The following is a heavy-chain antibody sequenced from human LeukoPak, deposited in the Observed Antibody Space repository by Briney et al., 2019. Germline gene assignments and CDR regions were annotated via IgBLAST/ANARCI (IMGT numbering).Heavy chain of an antibody. CDR1: GGSISSYD. CDR3: ARAGGRYYDILTGYYGDFDY. J-gene: IGHJ4*02. D-gene: IGHD3-9*01. V-gene: IGHV4-59*01. Sequence: SETLSLTCTVSGGSISSYDWSWIRQPPGKGLEWIGYIYYSGSTNYNPSLKSRVTISVDTSKNQFSLKLSSVTAADTAVYYCARAGGRYYDILTGYYGDFDYWGQGTLVTVSS. CDR2: IYYSGST.